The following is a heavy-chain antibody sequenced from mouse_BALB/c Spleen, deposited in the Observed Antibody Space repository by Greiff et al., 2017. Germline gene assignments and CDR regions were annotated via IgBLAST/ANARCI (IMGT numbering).Heavy chain of an antibody. CDR2: ISYDGSN. D-gene: IGHD4-1*01. J-gene: IGHJ1*01. CDR3: ARGETGTGYFDV. Sequence: ESGPGLVKPSQSLSLTCSVTGYSITSGYYWNWIRQFPGNKLEWMGYISYDGSNNYNPSLKNRISITRDTSKNQFFLKLNSVTTEDTATYYCARGETGTGYFDVLGAGTTVTVSS. CDR1: GYSITSGYY. V-gene: IGHV3-6*02.